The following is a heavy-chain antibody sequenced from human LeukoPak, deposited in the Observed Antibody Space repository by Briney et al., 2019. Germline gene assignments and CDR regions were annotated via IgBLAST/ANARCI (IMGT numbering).Heavy chain of an antibody. D-gene: IGHD3-16*01. V-gene: IGHV4-39*01. CDR1: GGSISSSSYY. Sequence: PSETLSLTCTVSGGSISSSSYYWGWIRQPPGKGLEWIGSIYYSGSTYYNPSLKSRVTISVDTSKSQFSLKLSSVTAADTAVYYCSQFGAFDIWGQGTMVTVSS. CDR3: SQFGAFDI. J-gene: IGHJ3*02. CDR2: IYYSGST.